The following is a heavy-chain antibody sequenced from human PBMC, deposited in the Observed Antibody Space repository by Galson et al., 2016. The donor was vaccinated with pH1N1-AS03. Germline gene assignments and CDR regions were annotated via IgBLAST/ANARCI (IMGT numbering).Heavy chain of an antibody. J-gene: IGHJ2*01. D-gene: IGHD5-12*01. Sequence: SLRLSCAASGFTVSGNYMSWVRQAPGKGLEWVSLTYTGGSTDYADSVKGRLTISRDNSKNTLYLQMNSLRAEDTAMYYCARRRARGYSGYDLWGQGTLVTVSS. CDR1: GFTVSGNY. V-gene: IGHV3-53*01. CDR2: TYTGGST. CDR3: ARRRARGYSGYDL.